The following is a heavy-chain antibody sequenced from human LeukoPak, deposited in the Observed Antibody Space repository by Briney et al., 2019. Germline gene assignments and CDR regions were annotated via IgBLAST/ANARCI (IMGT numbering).Heavy chain of an antibody. CDR3: ARARKRWHSQWFDP. J-gene: IGHJ5*02. V-gene: IGHV4-34*01. Sequence: PSETLSLTCAVYGGSFSGYYWSWIRQPPGKGLEWIGEINYSGSTNYNPSLKSRVTISVDTSKNQFSLKLSSVTAADTAVYYCARARKRWHSQWFDPWGQGTLVTVSS. D-gene: IGHD5-24*01. CDR2: INYSGST. CDR1: GGSFSGYY.